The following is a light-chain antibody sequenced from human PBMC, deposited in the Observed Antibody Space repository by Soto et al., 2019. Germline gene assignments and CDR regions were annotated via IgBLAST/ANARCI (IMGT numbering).Light chain of an antibody. CDR2: GTS. Sequence: EIVMTQSPLTLSASPGERAIFSCRASQSVGSNIAWYQQKPGQSPRLLIYGTSSRATGIPDRFSGSGSETDFSLTISRLEPEDFAVYYCQQYGSSLLTFGGGTKVDIK. V-gene: IGKV3-20*01. CDR3: QQYGSSLLT. J-gene: IGKJ4*01. CDR1: QSVGSN.